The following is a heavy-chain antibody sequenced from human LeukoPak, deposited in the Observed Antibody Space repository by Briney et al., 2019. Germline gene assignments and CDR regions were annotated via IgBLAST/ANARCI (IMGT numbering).Heavy chain of an antibody. V-gene: IGHV3-53*01. Sequence: GGSLRLSCAASGFTVSSNYMSWVRQAPGKGLEWVSVIYSGGSTYYADSVKGRFTISRHNSKNTLYLQMNSLRAEDTAVYYCAKGDNYYDSSGYDYWGQGTLVTVSS. CDR2: IYSGGST. J-gene: IGHJ4*02. CDR3: AKGDNYYDSSGYDY. CDR1: GFTVSSNY. D-gene: IGHD3-22*01.